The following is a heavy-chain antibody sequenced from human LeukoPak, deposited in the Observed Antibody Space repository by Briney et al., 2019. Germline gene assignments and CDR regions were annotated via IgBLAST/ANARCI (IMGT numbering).Heavy chain of an antibody. V-gene: IGHV1-2*02. Sequence: ASVKVSCKAPGYTFTGYYMHWVRQAPGQGLEWMGWTNPNSGGTNYAQKFQGRVTMTRDTSISTAYMELSRLRSDATAVYYCARGWLLSSGLDYWGQGTLVTVSS. J-gene: IGHJ4*02. CDR3: ARGWLLSSGLDY. D-gene: IGHD6-19*01. CDR2: TNPNSGGT. CDR1: GYTFTGYY.